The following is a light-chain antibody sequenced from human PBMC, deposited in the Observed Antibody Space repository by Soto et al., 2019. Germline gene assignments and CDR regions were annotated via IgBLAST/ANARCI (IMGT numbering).Light chain of an antibody. CDR1: QSVSSSY. J-gene: IGKJ1*01. CDR2: AAS. CDR3: QHYGSPPWT. V-gene: IGKV3-20*01. Sequence: EIVLTQSPGTLSLSPGERATLSCRASQSVSSSYLAWYQQKPGQAPRPLIYAASSRAIGIPDRFSGSRSGTDFTLTISSLEPEDFAVYYCQHYGSPPWTFGQGTKVEIK.